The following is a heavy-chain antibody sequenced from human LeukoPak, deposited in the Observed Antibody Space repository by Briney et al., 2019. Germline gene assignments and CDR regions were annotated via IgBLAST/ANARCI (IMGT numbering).Heavy chain of an antibody. CDR3: AREKYSSSWYPNWFDP. D-gene: IGHD6-13*01. CDR2: IYSGGST. CDR1: GFTVSSSY. V-gene: IGHV3-66*02. J-gene: IGHJ5*02. Sequence: GGSLRLSCAASGFTVSSSYMSWVRQAPGKGLEWVSVIYSGGSTYYADSAKGRFTISRDNSKNTLYLQMNSLRAEETAVYYCAREKYSSSWYPNWFDPWGQGTLVTVSS.